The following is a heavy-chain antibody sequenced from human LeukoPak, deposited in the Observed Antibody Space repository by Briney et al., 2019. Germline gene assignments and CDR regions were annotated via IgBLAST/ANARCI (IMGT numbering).Heavy chain of an antibody. V-gene: IGHV3-21*01. CDR2: ISSSSSYI. CDR1: GFTFSSYS. CDR3: AREFRGVSYYFDY. J-gene: IGHJ4*02. D-gene: IGHD1-26*01. Sequence: GGSLRLSCAASGFTFSSYSMNWVRQAPGKGLEWVSSISSSSSYIYYADSVKGRFTISRDNAKNSLYLQMNSLRAEDTAVYYCAREFRGVSYYFDYWGQGTLVTVSS.